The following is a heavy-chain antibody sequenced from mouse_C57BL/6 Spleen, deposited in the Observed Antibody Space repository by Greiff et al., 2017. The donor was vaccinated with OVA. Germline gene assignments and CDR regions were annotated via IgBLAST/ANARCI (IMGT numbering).Heavy chain of an antibody. J-gene: IGHJ2*01. CDR2: ISSGSSTI. V-gene: IGHV5-17*01. CDR3: ARETYYSNYDAMDY. Sequence: EVQLVESGGGLVKPGGSLKLSCAASGFTFSDYGMHWVRQAPEKGLEWVAYISSGSSTIYYADTVKGRFTISRDNAKNTLFLQMTSLRSEDTAMYYCARETYYSNYDAMDYWGQGTTLTVSS. CDR1: GFTFSDYG. D-gene: IGHD2-5*01.